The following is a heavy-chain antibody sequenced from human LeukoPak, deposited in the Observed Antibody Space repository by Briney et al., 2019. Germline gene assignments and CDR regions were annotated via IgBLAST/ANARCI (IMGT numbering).Heavy chain of an antibody. CDR1: KFTFSIYW. CDR2: MNQLGNEK. D-gene: IGHD3-16*01. J-gene: IGHJ4*02. Sequence: PGGSLRLSCAASKFTFSIYWMSWVRQAPGKGLECVAYMNQLGNEKNYVDSVKDRFTISRDNAKNSLYLQMNSLRAEDTAVYYCARGTYYYEFWGQGTLVTVSS. CDR3: ARGTYYYEF. V-gene: IGHV3-7*04.